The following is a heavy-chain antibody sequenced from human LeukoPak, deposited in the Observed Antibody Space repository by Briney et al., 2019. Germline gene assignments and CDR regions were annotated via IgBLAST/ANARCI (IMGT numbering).Heavy chain of an antibody. CDR2: ISGDGTST. V-gene: IGHV3-43*02. Sequence: PGGSLRLSCAASGFTFDDYAIHWVRQAPGRGLEWVSLISGDGTSTYYADSVQGRFTISRDNSKNSLYLQMNSLKTEDTAVYYCTPSIAVAGSLDYWGQGTLVTVSS. CDR1: GFTFDDYA. D-gene: IGHD6-19*01. CDR3: TPSIAVAGSLDY. J-gene: IGHJ4*02.